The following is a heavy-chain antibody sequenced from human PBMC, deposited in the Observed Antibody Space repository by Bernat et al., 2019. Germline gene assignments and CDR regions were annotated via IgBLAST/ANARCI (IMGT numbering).Heavy chain of an antibody. J-gene: IGHJ4*02. CDR2: IYYSGST. CDR3: GGSQYSSGWPAFDY. CDR1: GGSISSSSYY. D-gene: IGHD6-19*01. V-gene: IGHV4-39*01. Sequence: QLQLQESGPGLVKPSETLSLTCTVSGGSISSSSYYWGWIRQPPGKGLEWIGSIYYSGSTYYNPSLKSRVTISVDTSKNQFSLKLSSVTTADTAVYYCGGSQYSSGWPAFDYWGQGTLVTVSS.